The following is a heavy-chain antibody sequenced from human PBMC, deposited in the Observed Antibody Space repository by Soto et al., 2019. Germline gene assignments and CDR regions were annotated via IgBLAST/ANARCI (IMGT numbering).Heavy chain of an antibody. Sequence: QVQLEQSGAEVKKPGSSVKVSCKASGGTFSSYTISWVRQAPGQGLEWMGRIIPILGIANYAQKFQGRVTITADESTSTAYMELSSLRSEDAAVYYCARDRVATIQGWYNYYYCMAVWGKGTTVTVSS. V-gene: IGHV1-69*08. CDR2: IIPILGIA. J-gene: IGHJ6*03. CDR3: ARDRVATIQGWYNYYYCMAV. CDR1: GGTFSSYT. D-gene: IGHD5-12*01.